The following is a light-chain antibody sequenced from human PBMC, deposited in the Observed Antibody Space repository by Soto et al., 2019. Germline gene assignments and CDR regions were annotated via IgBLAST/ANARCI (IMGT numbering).Light chain of an antibody. CDR2: EVN. V-gene: IGLV2-8*01. CDR1: SSDVGGYNY. J-gene: IGLJ1*01. CDR3: SSYAGSSYV. Sequence: QSVLTHPPSASGSPGQSVAIACTGTSSDVGGYNYVSWYQQHPGKAPKLMIYEVNKRPSGVPDRFSGSKSGNTASLTVSGLQAEDEADYYCSSYAGSSYVFGTGTKVTVL.